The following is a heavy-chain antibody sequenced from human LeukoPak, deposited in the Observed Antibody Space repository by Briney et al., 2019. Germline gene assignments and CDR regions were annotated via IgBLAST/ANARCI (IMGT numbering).Heavy chain of an antibody. CDR3: ARGIVGATHFDY. CDR1: GGSISSYY. D-gene: IGHD1-26*01. J-gene: IGHJ4*02. V-gene: IGHV4-59*01. Sequence: SETLSLTCTVSGGSISSYYWSWIRQPPGKGLEWIGYIYYSGSTNYNPSLKSRVTISVDTSKNQFSLRLSSVTAADTAVYYCARGIVGATHFDYWGQGTLVTVSS. CDR2: IYYSGST.